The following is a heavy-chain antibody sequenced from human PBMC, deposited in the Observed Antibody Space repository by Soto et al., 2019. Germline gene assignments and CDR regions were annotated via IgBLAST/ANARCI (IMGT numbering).Heavy chain of an antibody. CDR2: IYPGDSDT. CDR3: AKSSSWYLSDNWFDP. V-gene: IGHV5-51*01. J-gene: IGHJ5*02. D-gene: IGHD6-13*01. CDR1: GYSFTSYW. Sequence: GESLKISCKGSGYSFTSYWIGWVRQMPGKGLEWMGIIYPGDSDTRYSPSFQGQVTISADKSISTAYLQWSSLKASDTAMYYCAKSSSWYLSDNWFDPWGQGTLVTVSS.